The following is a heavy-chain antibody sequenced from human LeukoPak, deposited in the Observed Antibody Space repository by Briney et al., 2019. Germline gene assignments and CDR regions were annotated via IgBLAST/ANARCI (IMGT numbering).Heavy chain of an antibody. J-gene: IGHJ6*03. CDR2: ISGGGHST. Sequence: GGSLRLSRAASGFTFSDHAMTWVRQPPGKGLEWVSAISGGGHSTYYADSVRGRFTISRDNSKDTLSLQMNSLTAEDTAFYFCARDAWGYYDSSGYSFGSQYYMDVWGRGTTVTVSS. CDR3: ARDAWGYYDSSGYSFGSQYYMDV. CDR1: GFTFSDHA. V-gene: IGHV3-23*01. D-gene: IGHD3-22*01.